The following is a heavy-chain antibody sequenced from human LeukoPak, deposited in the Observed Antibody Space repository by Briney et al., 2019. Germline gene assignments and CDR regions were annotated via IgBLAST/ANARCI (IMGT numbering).Heavy chain of an antibody. D-gene: IGHD4-11*01. Sequence: SETLSLTCTVSGGSISSSSYYWGWIRQPPGKGLEWIGSIYYSGSTYYNPSLKSRDTISVDTSKNQFSLKLSSVTAADTAVYYCARDYSNQRGFDYWGQGTLVTVSS. CDR3: ARDYSNQRGFDY. CDR2: IYYSGST. J-gene: IGHJ4*02. CDR1: GGSISSSSYY. V-gene: IGHV4-39*02.